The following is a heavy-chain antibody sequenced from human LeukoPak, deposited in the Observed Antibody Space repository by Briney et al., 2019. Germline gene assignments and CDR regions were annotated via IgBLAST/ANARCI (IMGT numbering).Heavy chain of an antibody. J-gene: IGHJ4*02. CDR2: IYYSGST. CDR1: GGSISSYY. D-gene: IGHD2-2*01. V-gene: IGHV4-59*12. Sequence: SESLSLTCTVSGGSISSYYWSWIRQPPGKGLEWIGYIYYSGSTNYNPSLKGRVTISVDTSKNQFSLKLSSVTAADTAVYYCARGGCSSTSCSLLGYWGQGTLVTVSS. CDR3: ARGGCSSTSCSLLGY.